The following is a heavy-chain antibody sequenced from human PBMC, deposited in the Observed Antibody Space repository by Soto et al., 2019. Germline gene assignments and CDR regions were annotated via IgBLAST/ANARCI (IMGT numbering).Heavy chain of an antibody. V-gene: IGHV4-39*01. CDR1: GGSISSSSYY. Sequence: QPQLQASGPGLVKPSETLSLTCTVSGGSISSSSYYWGWIRQPPGKGLEWIGSINYSGSTYYNPSLKRPFTIAANTPKDPFSEKLSAGPAPDPAVYYWARQLTGLWFGDGPDFWGEGTLVSVS. CDR2: INYSGST. J-gene: IGHJ4*02. CDR3: ARQLTGLWFGDGPDF. D-gene: IGHD3-10*01.